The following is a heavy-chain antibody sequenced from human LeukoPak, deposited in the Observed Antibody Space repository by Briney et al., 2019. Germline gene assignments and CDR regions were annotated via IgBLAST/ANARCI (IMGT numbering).Heavy chain of an antibody. Sequence: PGRSLRLSCAASGFTFDDYAMHWVRQAPGKGLEWVSGISWNSGSIGYADSVKGRFTISRDNAKNSLYLQMNRLRAEDTALYYCAKDFGGYSYGYVFGYYYGMDVWGQGTTVTVSS. D-gene: IGHD5-18*01. CDR2: ISWNSGSI. CDR3: AKDFGGYSYGYVFGYYYGMDV. CDR1: GFTFDDYA. V-gene: IGHV3-9*01. J-gene: IGHJ6*02.